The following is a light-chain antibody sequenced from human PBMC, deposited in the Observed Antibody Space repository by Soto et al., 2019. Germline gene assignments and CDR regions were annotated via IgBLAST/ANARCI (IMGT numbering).Light chain of an antibody. V-gene: IGKV1-39*01. CDR3: QQTFSTTAVT. CDR1: QSISSY. CDR2: AAS. Sequence: DIQMTQSPSSLSASVGDRVTITCRASQSISSYLNWYQQKPGKAPKLLIYAASSLQSGAPSRFSGSGSGTDFTLTISSLQPEDFATYYCQQTFSTTAVTFGGGTKVEIE. J-gene: IGKJ4*01.